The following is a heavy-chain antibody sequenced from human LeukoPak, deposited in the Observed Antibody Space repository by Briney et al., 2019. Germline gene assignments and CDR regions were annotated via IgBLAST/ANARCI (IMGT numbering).Heavy chain of an antibody. CDR1: GDSISNYY. J-gene: IGHJ4*02. Sequence: SSETLSLTCNVSGDSISNYYWSWTRQPPGKGLEWIGYIYNSGNTNYNPSLKSRVTISEDTSKDQFSLKLSSVTAADTAVYYCARTVHYSSGWSPTYYFDYWGQGTLVTVSS. V-gene: IGHV4-59*01. D-gene: IGHD6-19*01. CDR3: ARTVHYSSGWSPTYYFDY. CDR2: IYNSGNT.